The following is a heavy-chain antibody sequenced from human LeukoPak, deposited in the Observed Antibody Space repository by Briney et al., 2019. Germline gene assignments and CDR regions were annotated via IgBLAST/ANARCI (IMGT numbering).Heavy chain of an antibody. V-gene: IGHV4-4*07. Sequence: SETLSLTCTVSGAPISTYYWSWIRQSAGKGLEWIGRIYKSGTTNYNPSFRSRVTMSVDTSKNHFSLTLTSVTAADTAVYYCAREESYQDTNGYSYFFDSWGQGSLVTVSS. CDR3: AREESYQDTNGYSYFFDS. J-gene: IGHJ4*02. CDR1: GAPISTYY. D-gene: IGHD3-22*01. CDR2: IYKSGTT.